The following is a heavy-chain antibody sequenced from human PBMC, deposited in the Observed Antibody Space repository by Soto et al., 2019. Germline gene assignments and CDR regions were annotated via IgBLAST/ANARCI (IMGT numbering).Heavy chain of an antibody. CDR2: ISGSGGGT. D-gene: IGHD2-21*01. CDR1: GFTLSSNA. Sequence: GGSLRLSCAASGFTLSSNAMSWVRQAPGRGLEWVSAISGSGGGTYYADSVKGRFTISRDISKNTLYLQLNSLRAEDMAIYYCAKGSVWTWFDPWGQGTLVTVSS. J-gene: IGHJ5*02. V-gene: IGHV3-23*01. CDR3: AKGSVWTWFDP.